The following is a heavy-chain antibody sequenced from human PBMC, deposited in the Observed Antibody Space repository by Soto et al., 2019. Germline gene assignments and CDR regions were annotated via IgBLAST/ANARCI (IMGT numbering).Heavy chain of an antibody. D-gene: IGHD2-2*01. CDR1: GGTFSNFA. J-gene: IGHJ6*02. CDR2: IVPVVNTT. Sequence: ASVKVSCKASGGTFSNFAFSWVRQAPGQGLEWMGGIVPVVNTTNYAEKFQGRLSLIADESTNTVYMDLSSLNAEDTAVYYCARHSSCRSTTCLKLGPNYYHGMDVWGQGTTVTVSS. CDR3: ARHSSCRSTTCLKLGPNYYHGMDV. V-gene: IGHV1-69*13.